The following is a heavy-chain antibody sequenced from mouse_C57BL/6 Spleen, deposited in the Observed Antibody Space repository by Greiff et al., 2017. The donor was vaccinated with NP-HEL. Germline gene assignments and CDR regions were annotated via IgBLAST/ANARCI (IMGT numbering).Heavy chain of an antibody. Sequence: VQLQQSGAELVRPGASVKLSCTASGFNIKDDYMHWVKQRPEQGLEWIGWIDPENGDTEYASKFQGKATITADTSSNTAYLQLSSLTSEDTAGYYCTTGGFITKVVATKGYFDVWGTGTTVTVSS. D-gene: IGHD1-1*01. CDR2: IDPENGDT. CDR3: TTGGFITKVVATKGYFDV. V-gene: IGHV14-4*01. CDR1: GFNIKDDY. J-gene: IGHJ1*03.